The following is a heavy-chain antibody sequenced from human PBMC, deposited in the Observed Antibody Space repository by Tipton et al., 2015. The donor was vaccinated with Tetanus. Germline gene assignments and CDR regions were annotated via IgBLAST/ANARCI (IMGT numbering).Heavy chain of an antibody. J-gene: IGHJ6*02. D-gene: IGHD3-22*01. CDR1: GYTFTGYY. CDR3: ARVRGDYICYGMDV. CDR2: IDPNSGGT. V-gene: IGHV1-2*02. Sequence: QLVQSGAEVKKPGASVKVSCKASGYTFTGYYIYWVRQAPGQGLEWMGWIDPNSGGTVYAQKFQGRVTMTRDTSISTAYMELRSLRSDDTAVYYCARVRGDYICYGMDVWGPGATVTVS.